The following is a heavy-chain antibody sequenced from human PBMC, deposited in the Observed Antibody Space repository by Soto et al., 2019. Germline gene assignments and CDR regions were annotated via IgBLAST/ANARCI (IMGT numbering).Heavy chain of an antibody. CDR2: ISSSSSYI. CDR3: ARGGMTTVTQRPFDY. V-gene: IGHV3-21*01. CDR1: GFTFSSYS. Sequence: GGSLRLSCAASGFTFSSYSMNWVRQAPGKGLEWVSSISSSSSYIYYADSVKGRFTISRDNAKNSLYLQMNSLRAEDTAVYYCARGGMTTVTQRPFDYWGQGTLVTVSS. D-gene: IGHD4-17*01. J-gene: IGHJ4*02.